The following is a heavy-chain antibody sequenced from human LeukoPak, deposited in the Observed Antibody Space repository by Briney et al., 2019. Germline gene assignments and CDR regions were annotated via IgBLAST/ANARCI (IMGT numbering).Heavy chain of an antibody. J-gene: IGHJ4*02. CDR3: ARDADDSRAYYFDY. CDR2: IYSGGST. Sequence: PGGSLRLSCAASGFTVSSNYMSWVRQAPGKGLEWVSVIYSGGSTYYADSVKGRFTISRDNSKNTLYLQMNSLRAEDTAVYYCARDADDSRAYYFDYWGQGTLVTVSS. D-gene: IGHD3-22*01. CDR1: GFTVSSNY. V-gene: IGHV3-66*01.